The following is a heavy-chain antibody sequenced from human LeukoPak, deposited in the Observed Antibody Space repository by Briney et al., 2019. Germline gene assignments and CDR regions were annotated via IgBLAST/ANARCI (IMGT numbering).Heavy chain of an antibody. D-gene: IGHD3-9*01. CDR3: AKAHDILTGYFDY. V-gene: IGHV3-23*01. CDR1: GFTFSSYA. J-gene: IGHJ4*02. Sequence: GGSLRLSCAASGFTFSSYAMSWVRQAPGKGLEWVSGVSGCGGSTYYTDSVKGRFTISSDNSNNTVYLQMNSLRADDTAVYYCAKAHDILTGYFDYWGQGTLVTVSS. CDR2: VSGCGGST.